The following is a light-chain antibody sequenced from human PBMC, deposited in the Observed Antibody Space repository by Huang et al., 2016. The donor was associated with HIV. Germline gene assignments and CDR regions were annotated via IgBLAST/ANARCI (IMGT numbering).Light chain of an antibody. Sequence: IQLTQSPSSLSASVGDRVTITCRASQDISSYLAWYQQKPGKAPKLLIYAASTLESGVPSRFNVSGSGTEFTLTINNLQPEDFATYYCLQLNSYPGTFGPGTSVDV. CDR2: AAS. V-gene: IGKV1-9*01. CDR3: LQLNSYPGT. CDR1: QDISSY. J-gene: IGKJ3*01.